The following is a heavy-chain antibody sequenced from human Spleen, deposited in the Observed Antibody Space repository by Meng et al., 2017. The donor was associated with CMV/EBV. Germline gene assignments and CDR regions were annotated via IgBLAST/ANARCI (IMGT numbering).Heavy chain of an antibody. J-gene: IGHJ6*02. V-gene: IGHV1-18*04. Sequence: ASVKVSCKASGYTFTDYYLHWVRQAPGQGLEWMGWISAYNGNTNYAQKLQGRVTMTTDTSTSTAYMELRSLRSDDTAVYYCARDLKSGITMVRASLDYYGMDVWGQGTTVTVSS. CDR2: ISAYNGNT. D-gene: IGHD3-10*01. CDR3: ARDLKSGITMVRASLDYYGMDV. CDR1: GYTFTDYY.